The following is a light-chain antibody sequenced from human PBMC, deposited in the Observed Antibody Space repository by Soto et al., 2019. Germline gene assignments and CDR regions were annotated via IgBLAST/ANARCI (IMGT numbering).Light chain of an antibody. CDR2: GAS. J-gene: IGKJ2*01. CDR1: QRISSY. Sequence: DIQMTQAPSSLSASVGDRVTITCRACQRISSYLNWYQQKPGKAPKLLMYGASNLQSGVPSRISGGGVGTDFTRTISSLQPEDCATCYCQQSYSTPRTFGQGTKLEIK. V-gene: IGKV1-39*01. CDR3: QQSYSTPRT.